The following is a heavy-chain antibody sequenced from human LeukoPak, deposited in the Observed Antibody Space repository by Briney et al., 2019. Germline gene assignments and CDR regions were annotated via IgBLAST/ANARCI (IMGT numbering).Heavy chain of an antibody. V-gene: IGHV3-7*01. CDR1: GFTFSSSW. D-gene: IGHD6-19*01. Sequence: PGGSLRLSCAASGFTFSSSWMSWVRQAPGKGLDWVANIKQDGSEKYYVDSVKGRFTISRDNAKNSLYLQMNSLRAEDTAVYYCARDRGPGGWLGFDYWGQGTLVTVSS. CDR3: ARDRGPGGWLGFDY. J-gene: IGHJ4*02. CDR2: IKQDGSEK.